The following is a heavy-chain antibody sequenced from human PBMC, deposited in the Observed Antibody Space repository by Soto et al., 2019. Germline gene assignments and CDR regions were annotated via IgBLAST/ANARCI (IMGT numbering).Heavy chain of an antibody. CDR1: GFTFSSYS. J-gene: IGHJ5*02. Sequence: GGSLRLSCAASGFTFSSYSMNWVRQAPGKGLEWVSYISSSSTIYYADSVKGRFTISRDNAKNSLYLQMNSLRAEDTAVYYCARVGCSGGSCYSNWFDPWGQGTLVTVSS. CDR2: ISSSSTI. D-gene: IGHD2-15*01. CDR3: ARVGCSGGSCYSNWFDP. V-gene: IGHV3-48*01.